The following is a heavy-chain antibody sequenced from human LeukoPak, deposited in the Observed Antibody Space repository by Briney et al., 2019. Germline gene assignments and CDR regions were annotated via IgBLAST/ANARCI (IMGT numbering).Heavy chain of an antibody. J-gene: IGHJ5*02. Sequence: SETLSLTCTVSGGSISSSSYYWGWIRQPPGKGLEWIGSIYYSGSTYYNPSLKSRVTISVDTSKNQFSLKLSSVTAADTAVYYCARGPYYYDSSGYSFWFDPWGQGTLVTVSS. CDR1: GGSISSSSYY. D-gene: IGHD3-22*01. V-gene: IGHV4-39*01. CDR2: IYYSGST. CDR3: ARGPYYYDSSGYSFWFDP.